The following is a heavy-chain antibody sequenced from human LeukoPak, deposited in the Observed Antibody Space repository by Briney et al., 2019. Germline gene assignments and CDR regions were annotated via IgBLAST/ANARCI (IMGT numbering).Heavy chain of an antibody. V-gene: IGHV4-59*01. CDR2: IYYSGRT. J-gene: IGHJ4*02. CDR1: GGSMSIYH. Sequence: SETLSLTCTVSGGSMSIYHWSWIRQPPGKGLEWIGYIYYSGRTNYTPSLKSRVTISVDKSKNQFSLKLSSVTAADTAVYYCARRSNWGLWIDYWGQGTLVTVSS. D-gene: IGHD7-27*01. CDR3: ARRSNWGLWIDY.